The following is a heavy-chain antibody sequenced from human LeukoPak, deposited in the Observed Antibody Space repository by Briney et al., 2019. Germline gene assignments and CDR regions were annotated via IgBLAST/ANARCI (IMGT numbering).Heavy chain of an antibody. V-gene: IGHV1-2*02. D-gene: IGHD6-19*01. CDR2: INPNSGGT. CDR1: GYTFTGYY. CDR3: ARMTVSGRDNWFDP. Sequence: ASVKVSCKASGYTFTGYYMHWVRQAPGQGLEWMGWINPNSGGTAYAQKFQGRVTITADKSTSTAYMELSSLRSEDTAVYYCARMTVSGRDNWFDPWGQGTLVTVSS. J-gene: IGHJ5*02.